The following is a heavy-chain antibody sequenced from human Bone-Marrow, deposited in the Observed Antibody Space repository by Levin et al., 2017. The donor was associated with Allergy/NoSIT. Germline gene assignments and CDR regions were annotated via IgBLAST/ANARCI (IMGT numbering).Heavy chain of an antibody. CDR1: GFTFTSSS. D-gene: IGHD5-12*01. J-gene: IGHJ4*02. V-gene: IGHV1-58*01. CDR2: IVVGTGKA. Sequence: RASVKVSCKASGFTFTSSSVQWVRQARGQRLEWIGWIVVGTGKADYAQKFQERVSITRDRSTSTVNMELTSLTSEDTAVYYCAADLYSGDNSPDFWGQGTLVTVSP. CDR3: AADLYSGDNSPDF.